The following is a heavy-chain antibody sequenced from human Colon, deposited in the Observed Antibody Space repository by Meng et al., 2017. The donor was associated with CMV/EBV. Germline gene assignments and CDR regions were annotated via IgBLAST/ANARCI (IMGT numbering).Heavy chain of an antibody. J-gene: IGHJ4*02. V-gene: IGHV4-39*01. D-gene: IGHD3-10*01. CDR3: ARRGVRSSSGSGY. CDR2: IYNSGST. Sequence: SETLSLTCTISGGSMTSGSYYWGWIRQPPGKGLEWIGNIYNSGSTFYNPSLRSRVTISIDTSKNQFSLKLTSVTAADTAIYYCARRGVRSSSGSGYWGQGTLVTVSS. CDR1: GGSMTSGSYY.